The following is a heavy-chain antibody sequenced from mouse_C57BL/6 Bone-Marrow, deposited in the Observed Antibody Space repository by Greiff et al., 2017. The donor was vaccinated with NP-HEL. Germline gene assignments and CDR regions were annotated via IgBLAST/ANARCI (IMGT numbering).Heavy chain of an antibody. Sequence: EVNVVESEGGLVQPGSSMKLSCTASGFTFSDYYMAWVRQVPEKGLEWVANINYDGSSTYYLDSLKSRFIISRDNAKNILYLQMSSLKSDDTATYYCARDCDYGYFDYWGQGTTLTVSS. J-gene: IGHJ2*01. D-gene: IGHD2-4*01. CDR3: ARDCDYGYFDY. CDR1: GFTFSDYY. V-gene: IGHV5-16*01. CDR2: INYDGSST.